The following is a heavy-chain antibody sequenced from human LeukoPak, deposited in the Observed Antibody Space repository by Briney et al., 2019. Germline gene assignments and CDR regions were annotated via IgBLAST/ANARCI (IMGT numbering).Heavy chain of an antibody. Sequence: GGTLRLSCAASGFTFSSYWMHWVRQAPGKGLVWVSRINSDGSSTSYADSVKGRFTISRDNSKNTLYLQMNSLRAEDTAVYYCAKDFYRMATISYYFDYWGQGTLVTVSS. CDR3: AKDFYRMATISYYFDY. V-gene: IGHV3-74*01. D-gene: IGHD5-24*01. J-gene: IGHJ4*02. CDR1: GFTFSSYW. CDR2: INSDGSST.